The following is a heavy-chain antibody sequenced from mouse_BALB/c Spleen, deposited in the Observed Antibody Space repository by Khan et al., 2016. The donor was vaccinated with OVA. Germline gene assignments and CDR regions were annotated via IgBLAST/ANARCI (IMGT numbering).Heavy chain of an antibody. CDR1: GFTFSNYG. CDR2: ISSGGNT. J-gene: IGHJ3*01. Sequence: EVELVESGGGLVKPGGSLKVSCAASGFTFSNYGMSWVRQTPEKRLEWVASISSGGNTYYPDNAKGRFTISRENSRSILYLQMSSLRSEDTAMYYCARDYWFVYWGQGTLVTVSA. V-gene: IGHV5-6-5*01. CDR3: ARDYWFVY.